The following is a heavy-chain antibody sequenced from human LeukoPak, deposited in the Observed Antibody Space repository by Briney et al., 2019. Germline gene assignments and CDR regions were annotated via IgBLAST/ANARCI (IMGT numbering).Heavy chain of an antibody. CDR1: GYTFTSYD. D-gene: IGHD3-10*01. J-gene: IGHJ4*01. V-gene: IGHV1-8*01. CDR2: ICPDSGNT. Sequence: ASVKVSCKASGYTFTSYDINWVRQATGQGLEWMGWICPDSGNTGYAQKFQGRVTMTRNTSISTAYMELSSLTSDDTAVYYCARYAYGSGSYYQKPFDYWGQGTLVTVSS. CDR3: ARYAYGSGSYYQKPFDY.